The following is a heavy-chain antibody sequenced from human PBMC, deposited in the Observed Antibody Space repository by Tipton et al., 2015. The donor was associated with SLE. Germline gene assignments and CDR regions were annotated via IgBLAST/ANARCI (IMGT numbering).Heavy chain of an antibody. CDR1: GFTFSSYA. V-gene: IGHV3-23*03. D-gene: IGHD1-1*01. J-gene: IGHJ2*01. CDR2: IYSGGST. Sequence: LSLTCAASGFTFSSYAMTWVRQAPGKGLEWVSLIYSGGSTYYADSVKGRFTISRDNSKSTLYLQMNSLRAEDTALYYCAKGLDGGYFDLWGRGTLVTVSS. CDR3: AKGLDGGYFDL.